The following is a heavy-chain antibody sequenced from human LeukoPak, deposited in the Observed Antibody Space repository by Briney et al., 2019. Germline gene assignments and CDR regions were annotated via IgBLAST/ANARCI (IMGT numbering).Heavy chain of an antibody. Sequence: KSGGSLRLSCAASGSTFTYYWMSWVRQAPGKGLEWVANINQDDTQKYYVDSVKGRFAISKDNAKNSLYLQMNSLRVEDTAVYYCAKVGRSGWPLDNWGQGTLVTVSS. CDR1: GSTFTYYW. D-gene: IGHD6-19*01. J-gene: IGHJ4*02. CDR3: AKVGRSGWPLDN. V-gene: IGHV3-7*01. CDR2: INQDDTQK.